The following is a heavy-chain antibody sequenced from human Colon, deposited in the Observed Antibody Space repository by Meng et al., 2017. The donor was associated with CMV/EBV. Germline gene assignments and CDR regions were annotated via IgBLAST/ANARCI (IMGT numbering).Heavy chain of an antibody. CDR3: ARSYSSGWYFLS. Sequence: GESLKISCVGSGFTFSNYAMSWVRQAPGKGLEWVSAISGRSDSTNYAVSVKGRFTISRDNSKNTLYVQMNSLRPEDTAVYYCARSYSSGWYFLSWGPGTLVTVSS. V-gene: IGHV3-23*01. D-gene: IGHD6-19*01. J-gene: IGHJ4*02. CDR2: ISGRSDST. CDR1: GFTFSNYA.